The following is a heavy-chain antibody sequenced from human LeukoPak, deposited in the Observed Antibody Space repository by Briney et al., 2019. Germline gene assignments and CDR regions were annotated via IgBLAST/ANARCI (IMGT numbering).Heavy chain of an antibody. D-gene: IGHD2-15*01. J-gene: IGHJ3*02. V-gene: IGHV3-30*04. CDR3: ARYCSGGSCHHTDAFDI. CDR2: ISYDGSNK. Sequence: PGGSLRLSCAASGFTFSSYAMHWVRQAPGKRLEWVAVISYDGSNKYYADSVKGRFTISRDNSKNTLYLQMNSLRAEDTAVYYCARYCSGGSCHHTDAFDIWGQGTMVTVSS. CDR1: GFTFSSYA.